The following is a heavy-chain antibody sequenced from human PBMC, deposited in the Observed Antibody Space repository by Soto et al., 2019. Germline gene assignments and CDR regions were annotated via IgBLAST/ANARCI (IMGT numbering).Heavy chain of an antibody. D-gene: IGHD6-6*01. V-gene: IGHV4-30-4*01. CDR3: ARERPDGARLDP. CDR1: GGSISSGDYS. Sequence: QVQLQESGPGLVKPSQTLSLTCTVSGGSISSGDYSWRWIRQPPGKGLEWIGYIYYSGSTYYNPSLKTRVTITVDTSKNQFSLKLSSVTAADTAVYYCARERPDGARLDPWGQGTLVSVSS. CDR2: IYYSGST. J-gene: IGHJ5*02.